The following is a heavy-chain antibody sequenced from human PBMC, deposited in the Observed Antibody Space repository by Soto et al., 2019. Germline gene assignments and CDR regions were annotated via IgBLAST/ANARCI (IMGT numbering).Heavy chain of an antibody. V-gene: IGHV4-4*02. Sequence: QVQLQESGPGLLQPSRTLSLTCAVSGEYITGDNWWRWVRHPPGKGLEWIRAIHHSGATNYNPFLKSRVPISVDQSKYQCSLKRNSVTAADTAMLSWAAQGFYRMGFWGRVTAVTVAS. J-gene: IGHJ6*02. CDR2: IHHSGAT. CDR1: GEYITGDNW. CDR3: AAQGFYRMGF.